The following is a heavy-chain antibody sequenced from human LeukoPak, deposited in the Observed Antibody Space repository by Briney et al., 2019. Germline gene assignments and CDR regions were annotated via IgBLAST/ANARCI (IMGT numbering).Heavy chain of an antibody. V-gene: IGHV3-21*01. CDR3: ASGNFDFWSGPNDY. CDR2: ISSSSSYI. Sequence: PGGSLRLSCAASGFTFSSYSMNWVRQAPGKGLKWVSSISSSSSYIYYADSVKSRFTISRDNAKNSLYLQMNSLRAEDTAVYYCASGNFDFWSGPNDYWGQGTLVTVSS. D-gene: IGHD3-3*01. CDR1: GFTFSSYS. J-gene: IGHJ4*02.